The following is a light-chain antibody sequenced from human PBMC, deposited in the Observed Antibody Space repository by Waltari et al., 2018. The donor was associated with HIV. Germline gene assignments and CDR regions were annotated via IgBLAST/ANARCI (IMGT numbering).Light chain of an antibody. CDR3: QAWDTSGVV. Sequence: SSELIQPPSMSVSPGQTASITCSGDKLGNKYASWSQQKPGQSPVLVMYQDNKRPSDIPERFSGSNSGDTATLTISGTQALDEADYYCQAWDTSGVVFGGGTKLTVL. CDR2: QDN. V-gene: IGLV3-1*01. CDR1: KLGNKY. J-gene: IGLJ2*01.